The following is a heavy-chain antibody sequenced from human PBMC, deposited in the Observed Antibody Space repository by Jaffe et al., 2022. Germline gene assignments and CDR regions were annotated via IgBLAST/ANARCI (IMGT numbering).Heavy chain of an antibody. CDR2: ISGSGGST. CDR3: AKEQGELIAVAGIEAFDI. Sequence: EVQLLESGGGLVQPGGSLRLSCAASGFTFSSYAMSWVRQAPGKGLEWVSAISGSGGSTYYADSVKGRFTISRDNSKNTLYLQMNSLRAEDTAVYYCAKEQGELIAVAGIEAFDIWGQGTMVTVSS. V-gene: IGHV3-23*01. D-gene: IGHD6-19*01. CDR1: GFTFSSYA. J-gene: IGHJ3*02.